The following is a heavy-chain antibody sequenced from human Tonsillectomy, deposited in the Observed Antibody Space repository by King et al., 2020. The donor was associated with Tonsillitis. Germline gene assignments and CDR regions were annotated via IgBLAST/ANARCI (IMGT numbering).Heavy chain of an antibody. CDR2: INSDGSST. Sequence: VQLVESGGGLVQPGGSLRLSCAASGFTFSSYWMHWVRQAPGKGLVWVSRINSDGSSTSYADSVKGRFTISRDNAKNTLYLQMNSLRAEDTAVYYCARGETGYYDSSGYYPDFDYWGQGTLVTVSS. CDR1: GFTFSSYW. V-gene: IGHV3-74*01. J-gene: IGHJ4*02. D-gene: IGHD3-22*01. CDR3: ARGETGYYDSSGYYPDFDY.